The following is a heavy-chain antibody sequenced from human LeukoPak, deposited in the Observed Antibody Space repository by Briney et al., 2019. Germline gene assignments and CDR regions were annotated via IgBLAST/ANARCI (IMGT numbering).Heavy chain of an antibody. CDR2: MNPNSGNT. V-gene: IGHV1-8*01. J-gene: IGHJ3*02. Sequence: ASVKVSCKASGYTFTSYDINWVRQATGQGLEWMGWMNPNSGNTGYAQKFQGRVTMTRNTSISTAYMELSSLRSEDTAVYYCALYYYDSSGYYYTAFDIWGQGTMVTASS. D-gene: IGHD3-22*01. CDR1: GYTFTSYD. CDR3: ALYYYDSSGYYYTAFDI.